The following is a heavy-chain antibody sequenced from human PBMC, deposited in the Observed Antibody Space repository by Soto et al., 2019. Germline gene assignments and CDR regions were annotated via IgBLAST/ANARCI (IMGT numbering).Heavy chain of an antibody. V-gene: IGHV4-4*07. CDR2: IYTSGST. Sequence: SEPLSLTFTVYGDSISSYYWSWIRQPAGKGLEWIGRIYTSGSTNYNPSLKSRVTMSVDTSKNQFSLKLSSVTAADTAVYYCARVWGPGMVRGGNPAHYYHCGMEGWGPRTTVTVAS. CDR1: GDSISSYY. CDR3: ARVWGPGMVRGGNPAHYYHCGMEG. D-gene: IGHD3-10*01. J-gene: IGHJ6*02.